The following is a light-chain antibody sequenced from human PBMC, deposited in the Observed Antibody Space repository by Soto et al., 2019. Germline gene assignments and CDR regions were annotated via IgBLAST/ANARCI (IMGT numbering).Light chain of an antibody. CDR2: YDS. J-gene: IGLJ2*01. CDR1: NIGSKS. Sequence: SYELTQPPSVSVAPGKTARITCGGNNIGSKSVHWYQQKPGQAPVLVIYYDSDRPSGIPERFSGSNSWNTATLTISRVEAGDEADYYCQVWDSSSDVVFGGWTKLTVL. V-gene: IGLV3-21*04. CDR3: QVWDSSSDVV.